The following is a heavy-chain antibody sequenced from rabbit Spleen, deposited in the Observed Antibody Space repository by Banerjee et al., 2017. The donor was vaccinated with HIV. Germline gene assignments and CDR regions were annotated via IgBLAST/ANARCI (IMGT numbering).Heavy chain of an antibody. CDR2: IDSGSSGFT. D-gene: IGHD8-1*01. CDR3: ARDSGSSFSSYGMDL. CDR1: GFSFNSNVY. V-gene: IGHV1S45*01. J-gene: IGHJ6*01. Sequence: QEQLVDYGGDLVQPEGSLTLTCKASGFSFNSNVYMYWVRQAPGKGLEWIACIDSGSSGFTYFASWAKGRFTISKTSSTTVTLQMTSLTAADTATYFCARDSGSSFSSYGMDLWGPGTLVTVS.